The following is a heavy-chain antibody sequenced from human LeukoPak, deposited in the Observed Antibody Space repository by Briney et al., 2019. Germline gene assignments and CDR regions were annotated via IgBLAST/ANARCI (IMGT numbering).Heavy chain of an antibody. CDR2: ISWNSGSI. CDR1: GFTFDDYA. J-gene: IGHJ3*02. CDR3: AKEKITYYYDSSGYPRAFDI. V-gene: IGHV3-9*01. D-gene: IGHD3-22*01. Sequence: PGGSLRLSCAASGFTFDDYAMHWVRQAPGKGLEWVSGISWNSGSIGYADSVKGRFTISRDNSKNTLYLQMNSLRAEDTAVYYCAKEKITYYYDSSGYPRAFDIWGQGTMVTVSS.